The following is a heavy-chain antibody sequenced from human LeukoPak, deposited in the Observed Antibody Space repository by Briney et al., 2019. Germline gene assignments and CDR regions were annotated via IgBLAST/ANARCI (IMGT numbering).Heavy chain of an antibody. CDR3: AKDGPAPQSPYYFAY. V-gene: IGHV6-1*01. J-gene: IGHJ4*02. Sequence: SQTLSLTCDISGDSVSSNRAAWNWIRQSPSRGLEWLGRTYYRSKWYSDYAVSVKSRITFNPDTSRNHFSLQLNSVTPEDTAVYYCAKDGPAPQSPYYFAYWGQGALVTVSS. CDR2: TYYRSKWYS. CDR1: GDSVSSNRAA.